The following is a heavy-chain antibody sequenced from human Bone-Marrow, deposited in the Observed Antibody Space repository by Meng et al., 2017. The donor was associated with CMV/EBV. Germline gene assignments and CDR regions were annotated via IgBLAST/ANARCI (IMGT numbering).Heavy chain of an antibody. Sequence: LSLTCAASGFPFSSYSMNWVRQAPGKGLEWVSSISSSSSYIYYADSVKGRFTIPRDNAKNSLYLQMNSLRAQDTGVYYCARRQIVGATTFDYWGQGTLVTVSS. J-gene: IGHJ4*02. D-gene: IGHD1-26*01. V-gene: IGHV3-21*01. CDR3: ARRQIVGATTFDY. CDR1: GFPFSSYS. CDR2: ISSSSSYI.